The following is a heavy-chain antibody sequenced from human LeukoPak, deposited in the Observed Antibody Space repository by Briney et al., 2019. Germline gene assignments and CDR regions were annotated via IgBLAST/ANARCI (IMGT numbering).Heavy chain of an antibody. J-gene: IGHJ6*02. V-gene: IGHV3-23*01. CDR3: AKRWWPGSYGMDV. CDR2: ISGSGGST. CDR1: GFNFYYDW. Sequence: PGGSLRLSCAASGFNFYYDWMSWVRQAPGKGLEWVSAISGSGGSTYYADSVKGRFTISRDNSKNTLYLQMNSLRAEDTAVYYCAKRWWPGSYGMDVWGQGTTVTVSS. D-gene: IGHD2-15*01.